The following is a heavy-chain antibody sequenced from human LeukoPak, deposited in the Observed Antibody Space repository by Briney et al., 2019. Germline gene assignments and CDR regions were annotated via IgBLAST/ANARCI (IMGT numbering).Heavy chain of an antibody. V-gene: IGHV3-11*01. J-gene: IGHJ4*02. D-gene: IGHD3-22*01. CDR2: IAGSGDAI. CDR3: ARESGYYDHSGYYPLAY. Sequence: GGSLRLSCAASGFTFSDYYMTWIRQAPGKGLEWVSHIAGSGDAIRYADSVKGRFTISRDNAKQSLYLQMNSLTAEDTAVYYCARESGYYDHSGYYPLAYWSQGTLVTVSS. CDR1: GFTFSDYY.